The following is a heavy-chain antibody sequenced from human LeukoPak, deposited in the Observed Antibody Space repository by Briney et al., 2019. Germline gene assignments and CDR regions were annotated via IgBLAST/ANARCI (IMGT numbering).Heavy chain of an antibody. CDR3: SRGLDSRKLGY. J-gene: IGHJ4*02. CDR2: IHPSGTL. Sequence: SETLSLTCTVPGASFSSADQYWNWIRQSPGKGLEWLGSIHPSGTLYNNPSLESRVTMSMDTSKNQFSLILNSVTAADTAVYFCSRGLDSRKLGYWGQGTLVTVSS. V-gene: IGHV4-31*03. D-gene: IGHD3-22*01. CDR1: GASFSSADQY.